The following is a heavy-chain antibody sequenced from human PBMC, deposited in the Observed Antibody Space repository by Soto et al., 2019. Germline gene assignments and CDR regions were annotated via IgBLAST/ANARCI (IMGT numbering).Heavy chain of an antibody. J-gene: IGHJ6*02. CDR2: ISSSSSYT. CDR1: GFTFSDYY. V-gene: IGHV3-11*06. D-gene: IGHD3-3*01. Sequence: GGSLRLSCAASGFTFSDYYMSWIRQAPGKGLEWVSYISSSSSYTNYADSVKGRFTISRDNAKNSLYLQMNSLRAEDTAVYYCARAYDFWSGYYIYYYYYGMDVWGQGTTVTVSS. CDR3: ARAYDFWSGYYIYYYYYGMDV.